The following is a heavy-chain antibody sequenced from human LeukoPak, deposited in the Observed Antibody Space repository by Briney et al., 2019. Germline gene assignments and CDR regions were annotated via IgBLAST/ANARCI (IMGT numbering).Heavy chain of an antibody. CDR2: IYSSGST. Sequence: PGGSLRLSCAASGFTVSSTYMNWVRQAPGKGLEWVAIIYSSGSTYYADSVRGRFTISRDNSKNTLYLQMNSLTAEDTAVYYCARDGSPQGYYFYYMDVWGKGTTVTVSS. J-gene: IGHJ6*03. D-gene: IGHD3-10*01. CDR3: ARDGSPQGYYFYYMDV. CDR1: GFTVSSTY. V-gene: IGHV3-53*01.